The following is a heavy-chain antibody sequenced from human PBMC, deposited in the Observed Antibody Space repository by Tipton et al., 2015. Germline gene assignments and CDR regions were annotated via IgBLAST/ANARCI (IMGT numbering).Heavy chain of an antibody. CDR2: IYYSGST. J-gene: IGHJ1*01. Sequence: TLSLTCTVSGGSFSDYYWSWIRQSPGEGLEWIGYIYYSGSTNYNPSLRSRVAMSMDTSKNQFSLKLSSVIAADTAVYYCARASIIHGYYHDSSRYYLFNSWGQGTLVTFSS. V-gene: IGHV4-59*01. CDR1: GGSFSDYY. CDR3: ARASIIHGYYHDSSRYYLFNS. D-gene: IGHD3-22*01.